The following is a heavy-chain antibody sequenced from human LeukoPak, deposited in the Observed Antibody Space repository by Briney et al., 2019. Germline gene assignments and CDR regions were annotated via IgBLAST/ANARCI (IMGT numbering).Heavy chain of an antibody. CDR1: GFTFSNYW. J-gene: IGHJ4*02. Sequence: PGGSLILSCAASGFTFSNYWLHWVRQAPGKGLVWVSRINTDGSDTSYADSVKGRFTISRDNAKNTLYLQMGSLRAEDTAVYYCARVESASCSKTRCRNIDYWGQGTLVTVSS. CDR3: ARVESASCSKTRCRNIDY. V-gene: IGHV3-74*01. D-gene: IGHD2-2*01. CDR2: INTDGSDT.